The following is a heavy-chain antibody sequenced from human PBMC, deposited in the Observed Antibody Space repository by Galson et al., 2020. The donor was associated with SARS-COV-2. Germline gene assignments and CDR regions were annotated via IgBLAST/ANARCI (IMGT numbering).Heavy chain of an antibody. Sequence: SETLSLTCTVSGGSISVESYYWGWIRQPPGKGLEWIGSISNTGTTYYKPSLKSRVTISVDTSKNQFSLRLSSVTAADTGVYYCAGEAGRSWYFYQWGQGTLVTVSS. J-gene: IGHJ4*02. CDR3: AGEAGRSWYFYQ. V-gene: IGHV4-39*07. CDR2: ISNTGTT. CDR1: GGSISVESYY. D-gene: IGHD6-13*01.